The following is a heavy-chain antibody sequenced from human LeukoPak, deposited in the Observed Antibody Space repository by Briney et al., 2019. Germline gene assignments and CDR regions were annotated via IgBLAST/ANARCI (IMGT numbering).Heavy chain of an antibody. CDR1: GLTLSRYA. Sequence: GWCLRLSCAPAGLTLSRYAMSWVRPAPGKGVEWVSAISVSGGSTYYADSVKVRFTISRENSKNTLHLQMNSLRAQAAAGFFCAKGGRSGGSCRNTYDYFDYWGQGTLVTVSS. V-gene: IGHV3-23*01. J-gene: IGHJ4*02. CDR3: AKGGRSGGSCRNTYDYFDY. CDR2: ISVSGGST. D-gene: IGHD2-15*01.